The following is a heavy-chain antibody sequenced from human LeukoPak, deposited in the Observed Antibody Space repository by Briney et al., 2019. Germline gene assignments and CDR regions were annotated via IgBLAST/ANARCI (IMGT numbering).Heavy chain of an antibody. V-gene: IGHV6-1*01. D-gene: IGHD3-9*01. CDR1: GDSVSINSAA. CDR2: TYYRAKWYN. CDR3: ARGTYDTLTGNTESYFDY. Sequence: SRTLSLTCAISGDSVSINSAAWNWIRQAPSRGLEWVERTYYRAKWYNDYAVSVKSRITINPDTSKNQFSLQLNSVTPEDTAVYYCARGTYDTLTGNTESYFDYWGQGTLVTVSS. J-gene: IGHJ4*02.